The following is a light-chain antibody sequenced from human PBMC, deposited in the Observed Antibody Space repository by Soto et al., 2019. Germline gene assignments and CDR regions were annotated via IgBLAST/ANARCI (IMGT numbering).Light chain of an antibody. Sequence: EIVMTQSPATLSVSPGERATLSCRASQSVASNLAWYQHKPGQAPRLLIYGASTRATGVPARFSGSGSGTECTLTISSLQSEDFAVYSCHQYSIWPPYTFGQGTILEIK. J-gene: IGKJ2*01. V-gene: IGKV3-15*01. CDR1: QSVASN. CDR3: HQYSIWPPYT. CDR2: GAS.